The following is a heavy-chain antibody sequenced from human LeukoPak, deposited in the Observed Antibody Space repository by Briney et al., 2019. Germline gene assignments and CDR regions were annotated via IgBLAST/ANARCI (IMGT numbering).Heavy chain of an antibody. CDR3: ARDPSSGWYLGH. Sequence: SVFYSGGTTKYADSVKGRFTISRDDFKNTLYLQMNSLRAEDTAVYYCARDPSSGWYLGHWGQGILVTVSS. CDR2: FYSGGTT. D-gene: IGHD6-19*01. J-gene: IGHJ4*02. V-gene: IGHV3-53*01.